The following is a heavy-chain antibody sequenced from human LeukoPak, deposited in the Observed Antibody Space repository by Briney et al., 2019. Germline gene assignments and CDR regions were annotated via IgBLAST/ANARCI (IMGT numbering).Heavy chain of an antibody. CDR3: ARQSDTAAGGTFAFDY. CDR1: GXSISSYY. J-gene: IGHJ4*02. Sequence: SETLSLTCTVSGXSISSYYWSWIRQPAGKGLEWIGRINTSGNTNYNPSLKSRVTMSVDTSKNQFSLKLTSVTAADTAVYYCARQSDTAAGGTFAFDYWGQGALVTVSS. CDR2: INTSGNT. D-gene: IGHD6-13*01. V-gene: IGHV4-4*07.